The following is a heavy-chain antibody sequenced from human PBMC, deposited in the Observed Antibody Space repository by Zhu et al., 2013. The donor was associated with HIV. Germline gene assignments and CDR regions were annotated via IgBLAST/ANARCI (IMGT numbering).Heavy chain of an antibody. CDR2: IIPIFGTA. D-gene: IGHD3-22*01. V-gene: IGHV1-69*06. CDR3: ARTTSGSSGYYGSYHYYYNMDV. J-gene: IGHJ6*02. CDR1: GGTFSSYA. Sequence: QVQLVQSGAEVKKPGSSVKVSCKASGGTFSSYAISWVRQAPGQGLEWMGGIIPIFGTANYAQKFQGRVTITADKSTSTAYMELSSLRSEDTAVYYCARTTSGSSGYYGSYHYYYNMDVWGQGTTVTVSS.